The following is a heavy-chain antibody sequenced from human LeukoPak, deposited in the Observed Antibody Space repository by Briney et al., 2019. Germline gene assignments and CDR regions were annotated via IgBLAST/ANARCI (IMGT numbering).Heavy chain of an antibody. Sequence: GGSLRLSCAASGFTFSTYAMHWVRQAPGKGLEWVAVISFDGGNKYYADSVKGRFTISRDSSKNTLYLQMNSLRAEDTAVYYCAREIYYGDRDAFDIWGQGTMVTVSS. V-gene: IGHV3-30*04. J-gene: IGHJ3*02. D-gene: IGHD4-17*01. CDR1: GFTFSTYA. CDR2: ISFDGGNK. CDR3: AREIYYGDRDAFDI.